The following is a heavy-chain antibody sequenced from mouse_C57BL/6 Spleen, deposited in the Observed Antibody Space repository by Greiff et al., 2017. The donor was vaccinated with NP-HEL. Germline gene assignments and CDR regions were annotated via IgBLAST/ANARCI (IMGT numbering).Heavy chain of an antibody. Sequence: VQLKESGAELVRPGASVTLSCKASGYTFTDYEMHWVKQTPVHGLEWIGAIDPETGGTAYNQKFKGKAILTADKSSSTAYMELRSLTSEDSAVYYCTRKGYDYGSSYRSYWGQGTLVTVSA. CDR3: TRKGYDYGSSYRSY. CDR1: GYTFTDYE. D-gene: IGHD1-1*01. V-gene: IGHV1-15*01. J-gene: IGHJ3*01. CDR2: IDPETGGT.